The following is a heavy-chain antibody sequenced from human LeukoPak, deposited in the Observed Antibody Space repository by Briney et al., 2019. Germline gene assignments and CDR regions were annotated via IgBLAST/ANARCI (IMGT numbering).Heavy chain of an antibody. CDR1: GFTFTSSA. Sequence: VASVKVSCKASGFTFTSSAMQWVRQARGQRLEWIGWIVVGSGNTNYAQKFQERVTITRDMFTSTAYMELSSLRSEDTAVYYCAASVSIWFGESIDAFDIWGQGTMVTVSS. D-gene: IGHD3-10*01. CDR3: AASVSIWFGESIDAFDI. CDR2: IVVGSGNT. V-gene: IGHV1-58*02. J-gene: IGHJ3*02.